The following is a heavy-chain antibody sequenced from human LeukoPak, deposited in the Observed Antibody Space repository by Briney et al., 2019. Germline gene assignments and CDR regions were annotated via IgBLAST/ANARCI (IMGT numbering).Heavy chain of an antibody. CDR1: GFTFSSYS. D-gene: IGHD3-3*01. Sequence: GGFLRLSCAASGFTFSSYSMNWVRQAPGKGLEWVSYISSSSSTIYYADSVKGRFTISRDNAKNSLYLQMNSLRAEDTAVYYCARDALTIFGVVIAYFDYWGQGTLVTVSS. CDR2: ISSSSSTI. CDR3: ARDALTIFGVVIAYFDY. J-gene: IGHJ4*02. V-gene: IGHV3-48*04.